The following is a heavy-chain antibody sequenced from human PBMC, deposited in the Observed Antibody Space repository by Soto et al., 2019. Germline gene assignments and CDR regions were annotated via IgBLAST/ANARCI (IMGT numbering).Heavy chain of an antibody. J-gene: IGHJ2*01. CDR2: IYYSGST. CDR3: ARVMGFGVVIIARQPPGWDFDL. D-gene: IGHD3-3*01. V-gene: IGHV4-30-4*01. CDR1: GGSIRSGDYY. Sequence: QVQLQQSGPGLVKPSQTLSLTCTVSGGSIRSGDYYWSWIRQPPGKGLELIAYIYYSGSTYYNPSLKSRVTIPVDTSKNKVSMKLSSVTAADTAVYYCARVMGFGVVIIARQPPGWDFDLWGRGTLVTVSS.